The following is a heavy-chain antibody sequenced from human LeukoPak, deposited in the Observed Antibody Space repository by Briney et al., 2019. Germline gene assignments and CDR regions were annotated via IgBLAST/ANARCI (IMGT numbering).Heavy chain of an antibody. D-gene: IGHD3-10*01. J-gene: IGHJ5*02. CDR3: ARFVYGSGSYYRRPAWFDP. CDR2: INHSGST. V-gene: IGHV4-34*01. CDR1: GGSFSGYY. Sequence: SETLSLTCAVYGGSFSGYYWTWIRQPPGKGLEWIGEINHSGSTNYNPSLKSRVTISVDTSKNQFSLKLSSVTAADTAVYYCARFVYGSGSYYRRPAWFDPWGQGTLVTVSS.